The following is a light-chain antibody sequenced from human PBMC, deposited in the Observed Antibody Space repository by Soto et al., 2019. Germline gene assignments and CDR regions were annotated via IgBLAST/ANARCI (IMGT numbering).Light chain of an antibody. CDR1: NSDIGSYNY. V-gene: IGLV2-14*01. CDR2: DVT. J-gene: IGLJ2*01. Sequence: QSVLTQPASVSGSPGQSITISCTGANSDIGSYNYVSWYQQHPGKAPKLLIYDVTKWPSGVSNRFSGSKSGNTASLTISGLQAEYEADYYCSSYTSASTLVFGGATKVTVL. CDR3: SSYTSASTLV.